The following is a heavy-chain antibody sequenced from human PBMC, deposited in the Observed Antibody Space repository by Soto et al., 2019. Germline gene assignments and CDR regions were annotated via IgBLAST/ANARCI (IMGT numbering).Heavy chain of an antibody. CDR1: GYTFTSYG. D-gene: IGHD2-2*01. CDR2: ISAYNGNT. V-gene: IGHV1-18*01. Sequence: QVQLVQSGAEVKKPGASVKVSCKASGYTFTSYGISWVRQAPGQGLEWMGWISAYNGNTNYAQKLQGRVTMTTDTSTRTAYMELRSLRSDDTAVYYCARDFYDCSSTSCYATANDYWGQGTLVTVSS. CDR3: ARDFYDCSSTSCYATANDY. J-gene: IGHJ4*02.